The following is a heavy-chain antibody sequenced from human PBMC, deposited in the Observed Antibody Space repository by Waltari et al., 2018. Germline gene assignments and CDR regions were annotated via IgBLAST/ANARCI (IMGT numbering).Heavy chain of an antibody. CDR3: ARQGYCSSTTCSASFDY. CDR1: GGSFSSSSYY. D-gene: IGHD2-2*01. V-gene: IGHV4-39*01. Sequence: QLQLQESGPGLVKPSETLSLTCTVSGGSFSSSSYYWGWIRQPPGKGLEWIGSIYYTGGTYDNPSLKSRVTISIDTSKNHFSLKLNSVTAADTAVYYCARQGYCSSTTCSASFDYWGQGTLVTVSS. CDR2: IYYTGGT. J-gene: IGHJ4*02.